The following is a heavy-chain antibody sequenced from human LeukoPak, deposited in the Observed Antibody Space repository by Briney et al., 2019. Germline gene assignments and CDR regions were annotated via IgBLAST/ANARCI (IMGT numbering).Heavy chain of an antibody. CDR2: TYSRSSKWYY. J-gene: IGHJ4*02. CDR1: GDSVSSNSDT. D-gene: IGHD1-14*01. Sequence: SQTLSLTCAISGDSVSSNSDTWNWVRQSPSRGLEWLGRTYSRSSKWYYDYAVSVKSRIIIDPDTSKNQFSLHLNSVTPEDTAVYYCVTGAANFDYWGQGTLVTVSS. CDR3: VTGAANFDY. V-gene: IGHV6-1*01.